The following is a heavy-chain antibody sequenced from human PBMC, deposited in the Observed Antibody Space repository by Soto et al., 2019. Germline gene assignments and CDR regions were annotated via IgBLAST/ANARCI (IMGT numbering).Heavy chain of an antibody. D-gene: IGHD3-3*01. Sequence: SETLSLTCSFSGDSVTSHYLTWIRQSPEKGLEWIGYMHYTGFSHYNPSLKSRVTISVDTSKNQFSLKLSSVTAADTAVYYCARVGPLRFLEWPRVGPQLPTNENYYMDVWGKGTTVTVSS. V-gene: IGHV4-59*02. CDR3: ARVGPLRFLEWPRVGPQLPTNENYYMDV. J-gene: IGHJ6*03. CDR2: MHYTGFS. CDR1: GDSVTSHY.